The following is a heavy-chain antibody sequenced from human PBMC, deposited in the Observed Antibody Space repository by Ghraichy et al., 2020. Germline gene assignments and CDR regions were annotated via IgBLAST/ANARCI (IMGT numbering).Heavy chain of an antibody. CDR3: AKGTAGLITVAGPNDLY. CDR1: GFTFSSQA. V-gene: IGHV3-23*01. Sequence: GGSLRLSCAASGFTFSSQAMSWVRQAPGKGLEWVSSISGSIGSTFYADSVKGRFTISRDIPKNTLYLQMDSLRAEDTAVYYCAKGTAGLITVAGPNDLYWGQGTLVTVSS. J-gene: IGHJ4*02. CDR2: ISGSIGST. D-gene: IGHD6-19*01.